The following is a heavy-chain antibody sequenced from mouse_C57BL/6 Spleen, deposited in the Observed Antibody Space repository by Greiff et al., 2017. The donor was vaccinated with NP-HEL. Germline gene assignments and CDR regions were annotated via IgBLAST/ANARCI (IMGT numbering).Heavy chain of an antibody. CDR1: GYTFTDYN. V-gene: IGHV1-18*01. CDR2: INPNNGGT. D-gene: IGHD2-3*01. Sequence: VQLQQSGPELVKPGASVKIPCKASGYTFTDYNMDWVKQSHGKSLEWIGDINPNNGGTIYNQKFKGKATLTVDKSSSTAYMELRSLTSEDTAVYYCARGGLLRPYFDVWGTGTTVTVSS. J-gene: IGHJ1*03. CDR3: ARGGLLRPYFDV.